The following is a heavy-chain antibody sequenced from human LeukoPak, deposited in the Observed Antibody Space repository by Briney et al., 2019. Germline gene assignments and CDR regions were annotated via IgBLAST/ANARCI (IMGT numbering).Heavy chain of an antibody. V-gene: IGHV4-34*01. CDR3: ARDPNYYYGMDV. CDR2: INTSGST. J-gene: IGHJ6*02. CDR1: GASFSAYY. Sequence: PSETLSLTCAVYGASFSAYYWSWIRQPPGKGLEWIGEINTSGSTNYNPSLKTRSTISVDTSKNQFSLKLSSVTAAAPPVYYCARDPNYYYGMDVWGQGTTVTVSS.